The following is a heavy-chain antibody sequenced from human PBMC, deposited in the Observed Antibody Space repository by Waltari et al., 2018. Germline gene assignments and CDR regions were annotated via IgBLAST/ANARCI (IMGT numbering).Heavy chain of an antibody. V-gene: IGHV4-34*01. CDR1: GGSFSGYY. Sequence: QVQLQQWGAGLLKPSETLSLTCAVYGGSFSGYYWSWIRQPPGKGLEWIGEINHSGGTNHNPSLKSRVTISVDTSKNHVSLKLSSVTAADTAVYYCARGWVGDGYNPALDYWGQGTLVTVSS. CDR3: ARGWVGDGYNPALDY. D-gene: IGHD5-12*01. CDR2: INHSGGT. J-gene: IGHJ4*02.